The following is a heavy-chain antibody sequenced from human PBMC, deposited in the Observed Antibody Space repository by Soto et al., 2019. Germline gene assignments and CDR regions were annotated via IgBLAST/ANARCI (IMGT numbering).Heavy chain of an antibody. J-gene: IGHJ5*02. V-gene: IGHV1-18*01. CDR3: VRDASSGYRGWWDP. D-gene: IGHD5-12*01. Sequence: ASVKVSCKASGDTFSSYAISWVRQAPGQGLEWMGLLIPYNGDRIYAQKFQGRVILTTDTATNTAYMELGSLRSDDTAVYYCVRDASSGYRGWWDPWGQGTLVTVSS. CDR1: GDTFSSYA. CDR2: LIPYNGDR.